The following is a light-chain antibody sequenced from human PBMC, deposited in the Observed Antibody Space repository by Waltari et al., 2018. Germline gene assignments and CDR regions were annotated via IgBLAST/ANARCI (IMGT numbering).Light chain of an antibody. Sequence: EIVLTQSPATLSLSPGERATLSCRASQTVSSYLAWYQQKPGQAPRLLIYDASNRATGISARFSGSVSGTAFTLTISSLEPEDFAVYYCQQRSNWPITFGQVTRLEIK. V-gene: IGKV3-11*01. CDR2: DAS. CDR1: QTVSSY. CDR3: QQRSNWPIT. J-gene: IGKJ5*01.